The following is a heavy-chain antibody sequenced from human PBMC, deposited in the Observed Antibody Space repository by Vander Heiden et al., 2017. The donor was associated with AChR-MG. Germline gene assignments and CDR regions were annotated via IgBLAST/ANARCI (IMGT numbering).Heavy chain of an antibody. Sequence: QLQLQESGPGLVKPSETLSLTCTVSGGSLSSSSSYWGWIRQPPGKGLEWSGSIYYSGSTYYNPSLKSRVTISVDTSKNQFSLKLSSVTAADTAVYYCASIVATIPYYYGMDVWGQGTTVTVSS. CDR2: IYYSGST. D-gene: IGHD5-12*01. J-gene: IGHJ6*02. CDR1: GGSLSSSSSY. V-gene: IGHV4-39*01. CDR3: ASIVATIPYYYGMDV.